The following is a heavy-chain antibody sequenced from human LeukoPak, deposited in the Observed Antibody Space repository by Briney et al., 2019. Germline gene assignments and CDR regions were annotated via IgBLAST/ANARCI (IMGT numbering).Heavy chain of an antibody. CDR1: GFTFSSHA. Sequence: GGSLRLSCAASGFTFSSHAMNWVRQAPGKGLEWVSSISSSSSSYIYYADSVKGRFTISRDNAKNSLYLQMNSLRAEDTAVYYCARGLGRYYDILTGYYYFDYWGQGTLVTVSS. V-gene: IGHV3-21*01. CDR2: ISSSSSSYI. J-gene: IGHJ4*02. CDR3: ARGLGRYYDILTGYYYFDY. D-gene: IGHD3-9*01.